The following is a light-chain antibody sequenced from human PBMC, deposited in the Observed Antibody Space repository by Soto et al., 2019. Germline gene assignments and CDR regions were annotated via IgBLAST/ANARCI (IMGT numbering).Light chain of an antibody. CDR1: QTIGRY. V-gene: IGKV1-39*01. CDR2: GVS. J-gene: IGKJ3*01. CDR3: QQTFSSLFT. Sequence: IQMTQSPSTLAASVGDRVTITCRASQTIGRYLSWYQQKPGTAPKLLIYGVSSLQAGVPSRFSGSGSGTYFTLTISSLQPEDFATYYCQQTFSSLFTFGPGTRVDLK.